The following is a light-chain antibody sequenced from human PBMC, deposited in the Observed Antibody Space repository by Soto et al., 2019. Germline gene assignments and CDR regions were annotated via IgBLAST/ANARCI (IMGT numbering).Light chain of an antibody. CDR3: SSYTSNSTLYV. Sequence: QSVLTQPASVPGSPGQSIAISCTGTSSDVGGYNYVSWYQHHPGKAPKLMIYDVSNRPSGVSNRFSGSKSGNTASLTISGLQAEDEADYYCSSYTSNSTLYVFGTGTKVTVL. V-gene: IGLV2-14*03. CDR2: DVS. CDR1: SSDVGGYNY. J-gene: IGLJ1*01.